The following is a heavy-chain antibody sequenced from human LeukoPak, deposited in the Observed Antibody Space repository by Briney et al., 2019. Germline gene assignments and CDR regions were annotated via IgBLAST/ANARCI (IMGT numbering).Heavy chain of an antibody. Sequence: PGGSLRLSCAASGFTFSSYWMHWVRQAPGKGLVWVSRIYSDGSSTNYADSVKGRFTISRDNAKNTLYLQMNSLRAEDTAVYYCVRSGYSGGRFEYWGQGTLVTVSS. CDR3: VRSGYSGGRFEY. V-gene: IGHV3-74*01. J-gene: IGHJ4*02. D-gene: IGHD5-12*01. CDR2: IYSDGSST. CDR1: GFTFSSYW.